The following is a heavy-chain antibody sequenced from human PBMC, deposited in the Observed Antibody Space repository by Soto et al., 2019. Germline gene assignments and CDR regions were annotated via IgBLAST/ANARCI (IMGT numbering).Heavy chain of an antibody. CDR1: GFTFSSYA. CDR3: AKGRGAGGHFDY. Sequence: DVQLLESGGGLVQPEGSLRLSCAASGFTFSSYAMGWVRQGPGKGLEWVAVVSIGGSTHYADSVRGRFTISRDNSKKTLALEINSLTAEDTAVYFCAKGRGAGGHFDYWGQGALVTVSS. CDR2: VSIGGST. D-gene: IGHD1-26*01. V-gene: IGHV3-23*01. J-gene: IGHJ4*02.